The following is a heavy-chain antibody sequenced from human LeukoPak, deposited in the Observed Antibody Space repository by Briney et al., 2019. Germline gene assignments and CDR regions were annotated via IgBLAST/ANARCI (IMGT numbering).Heavy chain of an antibody. CDR2: IYYSGST. Sequence: SETLSLTCTVSGGSISSYYWSWIRQPPGKGLEWIGYIYYSGSTNYNPSLKSRVTISVDTSKNQFSLKLSSVTAADTAVYYCAIGGSGSYYAEYYYWGQGTLVTVSS. J-gene: IGHJ4*02. CDR1: GGSISSYY. D-gene: IGHD3-10*01. V-gene: IGHV4-59*08. CDR3: AIGGSGSYYAEYYY.